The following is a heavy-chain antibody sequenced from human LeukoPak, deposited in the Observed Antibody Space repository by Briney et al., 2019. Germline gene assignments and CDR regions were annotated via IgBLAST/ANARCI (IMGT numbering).Heavy chain of an antibody. CDR1: GYSISSGYY. Sequence: SETLSLTCSVSGYSISSGYYWGWIRQPPGKGLEWIGSIYHSGSTYYNPSLKSRVTISVDTSKNQFSLKLSSVTAADTAAYYCARLWRYAFDIWGQGTMVTVSS. D-gene: IGHD1-1*01. CDR2: IYHSGST. J-gene: IGHJ3*02. V-gene: IGHV4-38-2*01. CDR3: ARLWRYAFDI.